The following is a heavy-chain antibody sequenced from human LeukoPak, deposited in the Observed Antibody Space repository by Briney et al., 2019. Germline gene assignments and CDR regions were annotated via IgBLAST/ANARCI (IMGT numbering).Heavy chain of an antibody. D-gene: IGHD6-19*01. V-gene: IGHV5-51*01. CDR3: ARRPFSGLSGYSSGWHENYFDY. CDR1: GYSFTSYW. Sequence: GESLKISCKGSGYSFTSYWIGWVRQMPGKGLEWMGIIYPGDSDTRYSPSFQGQVTISADKSISTAYLQWSSLKASDTATYYCARRPFSGLSGYSSGWHENYFDYWGQGTLVTVSS. CDR2: IYPGDSDT. J-gene: IGHJ4*02.